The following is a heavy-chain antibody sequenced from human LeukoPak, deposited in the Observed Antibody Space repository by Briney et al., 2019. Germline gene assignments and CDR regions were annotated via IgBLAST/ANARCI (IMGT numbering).Heavy chain of an antibody. CDR2: ITSSTYI. Sequence: GGSLRLSCAASGFTFISYNMNWVRQAPGKGLEWVSSITSSTYIYYSDSVKGRLTISRANAKNSLYLQMSSLRAEDTAVYYCARGYSNSLDYWGQGTLVTVSS. CDR3: ARGYSNSLDY. V-gene: IGHV3-21*01. J-gene: IGHJ4*02. CDR1: GFTFISYN. D-gene: IGHD4-11*01.